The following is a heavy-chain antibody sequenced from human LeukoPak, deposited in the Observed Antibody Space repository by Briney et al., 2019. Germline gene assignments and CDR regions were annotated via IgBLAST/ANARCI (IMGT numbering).Heavy chain of an antibody. CDR1: GFTFSSYS. CDR2: ISSSSSYI. V-gene: IGHV3-21*01. Sequence: GGSLRLSRAASGFTFSSYSMNWVRQAPGKGLEWVSSISSSSSYIYYADSVKGRFTISRDNAKNSLYLQMNSLRAEDTAVYYCARVGLYYYYGMDVWGQGTTVTVSS. CDR3: ARVGLYYYYGMDV. J-gene: IGHJ6*02.